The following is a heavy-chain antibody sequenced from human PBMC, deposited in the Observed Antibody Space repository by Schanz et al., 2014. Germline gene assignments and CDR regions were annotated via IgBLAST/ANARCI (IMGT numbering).Heavy chain of an antibody. Sequence: EVQLVESGGGLVQPGGSLRLSCAASGFTFSSHWMHWVRQDPGKGLVWVARINSVGSNTDYADSVTGRFTISRDNAKNTLYLQMNTLRAEDTAVYYCARWFLIRGVILDSWGQGTLVTVSS. CDR2: INSVGSNT. CDR1: GFTFSSHW. V-gene: IGHV3-74*01. J-gene: IGHJ4*02. CDR3: ARWFLIRGVILDS. D-gene: IGHD3-10*01.